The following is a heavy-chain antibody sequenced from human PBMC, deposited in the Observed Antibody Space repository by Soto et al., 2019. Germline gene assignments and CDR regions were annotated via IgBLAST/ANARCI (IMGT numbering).Heavy chain of an antibody. V-gene: IGHV5-51*01. Sequence: GESLKISCQTSGYTFTNYWIGWVRQMPGGGLEWLGLIFPRDFDVRYSPSFEGQVTISADRSTATDFLQWRSLEASDSDLYFCERLVPLLQPIDSWGQGT. CDR2: IFPRDFDV. D-gene: IGHD4-4*01. J-gene: IGHJ5*01. CDR3: ERLVPLLQPIDS. CDR1: GYTFTNYW.